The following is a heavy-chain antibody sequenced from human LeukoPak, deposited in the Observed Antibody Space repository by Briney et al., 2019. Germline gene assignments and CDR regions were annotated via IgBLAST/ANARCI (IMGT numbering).Heavy chain of an antibody. Sequence: PSQTLSLTCTVSGGSISSGSYYWNWIRQPAGKGLEWIGRIYTSGSTNYNPSLMSRVTISVDTSKNQFSLKLSSVTAADTAVYYCARVRDYYDSSGDNSGWFFDLWGRGTLVTVSS. V-gene: IGHV4-61*02. CDR2: IYTSGST. J-gene: IGHJ2*01. D-gene: IGHD3-22*01. CDR1: GGSISSGSYY. CDR3: ARVRDYYDSSGDNSGWFFDL.